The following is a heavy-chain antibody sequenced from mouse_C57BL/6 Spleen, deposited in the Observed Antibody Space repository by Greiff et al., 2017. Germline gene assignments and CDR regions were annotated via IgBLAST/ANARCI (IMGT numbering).Heavy chain of an antibody. V-gene: IGHV1-81*01. CDR1: GYTFTGYD. J-gene: IGHJ2*01. D-gene: IGHD2-5*01. CDR2: INPRSGNT. CDR3: ARWAIYCSNGYFDD. Sequence: VKLQQSGAELARPGASVKLSCKASGYTFTGYDISWVKQSTGKSLEWIGEINPRSGNTSYNQKFKGKATLTADQSSSTAYMELHSLTSEDSAVYFCARWAIYCSNGYFDDWGKGTTLTVSS.